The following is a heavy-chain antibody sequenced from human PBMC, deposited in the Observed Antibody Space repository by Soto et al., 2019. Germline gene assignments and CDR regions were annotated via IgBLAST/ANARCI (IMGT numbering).Heavy chain of an antibody. V-gene: IGHV3-48*01. CDR2: ISSSSSTI. CDR1: GFTFSSYS. J-gene: IGHJ6*03. Sequence: EVQLVESGGGLVQPGGSLRLSCAASGFTFSSYSMNWVRQAQGKGLEWVSYISSSSSTIYYADSVKGRFTISRDNAKNSLYLQMNSLRAEDTAVYYCAKQTGVSYYYYYMDVWGKGTTVTVSS. CDR3: AKQTGVSYYYYYMDV.